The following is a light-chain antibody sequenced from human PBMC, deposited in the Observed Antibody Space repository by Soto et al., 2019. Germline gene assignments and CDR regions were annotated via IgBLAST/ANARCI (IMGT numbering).Light chain of an antibody. CDR2: EVS. V-gene: IGLV2-14*01. Sequence: QAVLTQPASVSGSPGQSITISCTGTSSDVGGYKHVSWYQHHPGKAPKLMIYEVSNRPSGVSNRFSGSKSGYTASLTISGLQAEDEADYYCNSQRSSGTRVFGTGTKVTVL. J-gene: IGLJ1*01. CDR1: SSDVGGYKH. CDR3: NSQRSSGTRV.